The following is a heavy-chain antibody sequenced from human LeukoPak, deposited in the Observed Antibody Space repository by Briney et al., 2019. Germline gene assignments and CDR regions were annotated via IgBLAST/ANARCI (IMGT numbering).Heavy chain of an antibody. CDR1: GFTFGDYA. CDR3: TYTYYYDSSGYSVDY. CDR2: IRSKDYGGTT. D-gene: IGHD3-22*01. V-gene: IGHV3-49*04. J-gene: IGHJ4*02. Sequence: GRSLRLSCTASGFTFGDYAMSWVRQAPGKGLEWVGFIRSKDYGGTTEYAASVKGRFTISRDDSESIAYLQMNSLKTEDTAVYYCTYTYYYDSSGYSVDYWGQGTLVTVSS.